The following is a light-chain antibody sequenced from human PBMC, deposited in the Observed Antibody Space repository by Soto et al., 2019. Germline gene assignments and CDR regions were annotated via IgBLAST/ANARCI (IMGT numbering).Light chain of an antibody. CDR2: AAS. Sequence: EIVMTQSPSTLSVSPGERDTLSCRASQSVSSNFAWYQQKPGQAPRLLIYAASTRATGIPARFSGSRSGTEFFIIISSLQSEDFAVYYCQQYNNWPPFTFGPGTKVDI. J-gene: IGKJ3*01. V-gene: IGKV3-15*01. CDR1: QSVSSN. CDR3: QQYNNWPPFT.